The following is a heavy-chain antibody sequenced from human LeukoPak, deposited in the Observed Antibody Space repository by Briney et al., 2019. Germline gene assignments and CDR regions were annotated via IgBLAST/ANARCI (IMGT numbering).Heavy chain of an antibody. D-gene: IGHD6-13*01. V-gene: IGHV4-59*01. CDR1: GGSISSYY. Sequence: PSETLSLTCTVSGGSISSYYWSWIRQPPGKGLEWIGYIYYSGSTNYNPSLKSRVTISVDTSKNQFSLKLSSVTAADTAVYYCARAGGSSWHTYPLYYYMDVWGKGTTVTVSS. CDR3: ARAGGSSWHTYPLYYYMDV. CDR2: IYYSGST. J-gene: IGHJ6*03.